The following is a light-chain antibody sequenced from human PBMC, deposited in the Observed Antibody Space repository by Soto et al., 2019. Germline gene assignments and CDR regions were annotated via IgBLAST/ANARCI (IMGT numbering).Light chain of an antibody. J-gene: IGKJ4*01. V-gene: IGKV1-39*01. CDR1: QNIGSH. Sequence: DIQVTQSPSSLSASVGDRVTITCRASQNIGSHLNWYQQKPGTAPNLLIYGASSLQGGVPSRFSGSGSGTDFSLIISSLQPGDFATYYCFQTYSLPVAFGGGTKVEIK. CDR3: FQTYSLPVA. CDR2: GAS.